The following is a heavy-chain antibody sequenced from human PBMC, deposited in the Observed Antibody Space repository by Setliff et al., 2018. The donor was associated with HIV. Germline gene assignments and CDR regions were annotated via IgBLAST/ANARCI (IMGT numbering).Heavy chain of an antibody. CDR2: ISYDGSNK. D-gene: IGHD6-19*01. J-gene: IGHJ6*02. V-gene: IGHV3-30*03. CDR1: GFNFNNYN. CDR3: AREGSGWYDYYYGMDV. Sequence: PGGSLRLSCAGSGFNFNNYNMNWVRQAPGKGLEWVAVISYDGSNKYYADSVKGRFTISRDNSKNTLYLQMNSLRAEDTAVYYCAREGSGWYDYYYGMDVWGQGTTVTVSS.